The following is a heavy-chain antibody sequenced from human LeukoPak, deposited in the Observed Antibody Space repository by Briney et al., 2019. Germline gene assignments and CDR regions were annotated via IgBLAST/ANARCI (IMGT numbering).Heavy chain of an antibody. CDR1: GFTFSSYE. V-gene: IGHV3-48*03. CDR2: ISPSGDHR. Sequence: GGSLRLSCAASGFTFSSYEMNWVRQAPGKGLEWVSCISPSGDHRYYADSVRGRFTISRDNAKNSVYLQMNSLRAEDTAVYYCARDAAYFDSSGYYPDPLDYWGQGTLVSVSS. J-gene: IGHJ4*02. D-gene: IGHD3-22*01. CDR3: ARDAAYFDSSGYYPDPLDY.